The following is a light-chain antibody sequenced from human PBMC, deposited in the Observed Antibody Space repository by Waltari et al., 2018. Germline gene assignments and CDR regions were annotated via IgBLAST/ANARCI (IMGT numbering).Light chain of an antibody. V-gene: IGKV3-11*01. CDR2: DAS. CDR1: QSVGNY. J-gene: IGKJ4*01. CDR3: QQRSNLSPALT. Sequence: EIVLTHSPATLSLSPGERATLSCRASQSVGNYLAWYQQKPSQAPSPVLHDASNRATGIPARFSGSGSVTDFTLTISSLEPEDFAVYFCQQRSNLSPALTFGGGTKVEIK.